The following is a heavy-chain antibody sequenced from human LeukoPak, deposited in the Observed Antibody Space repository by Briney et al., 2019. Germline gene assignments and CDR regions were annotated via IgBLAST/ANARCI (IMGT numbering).Heavy chain of an antibody. J-gene: IGHJ6*03. V-gene: IGHV3-7*03. D-gene: IGHD1/OR15-1a*01. CDR2: INQDGSEI. CDR1: GFTFSNYW. Sequence: GGAPRLSCAASGFTFSNYWMSWVRQAPGKRLEWVAKINQDGSEIYYGDSVKGRFTISRDNSKNTLSLQMNNLRAEDTAVYYCARDGYGNNYMDVWGKGTTVTVSS. CDR3: ARDGYGNNYMDV.